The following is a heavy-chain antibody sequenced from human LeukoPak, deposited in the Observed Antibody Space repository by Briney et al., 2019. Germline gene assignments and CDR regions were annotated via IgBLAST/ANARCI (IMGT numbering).Heavy chain of an antibody. J-gene: IGHJ5*02. CDR3: ATDRRGYSGYDRGDWFDP. D-gene: IGHD5-12*01. CDR1: GYTLTELS. Sequence: ASVKVSCKVSGYTLTELSMHWVRQAPGKGLEWRGGFDPEDGETIYAQKFQGRVTMTEDTSTDTAYMELSSLRSEDTAVYYCATDRRGYSGYDRGDWFDPWGQGTLVTVSS. CDR2: FDPEDGET. V-gene: IGHV1-24*01.